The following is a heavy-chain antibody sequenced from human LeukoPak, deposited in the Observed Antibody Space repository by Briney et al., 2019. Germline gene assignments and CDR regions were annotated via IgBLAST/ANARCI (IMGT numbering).Heavy chain of an antibody. CDR1: GGSISSSIYY. J-gene: IGHJ4*02. Sequence: SETLSLTCTVSGGSISSSIYYWVWIRQPPGKGQEWIGSLYYSGSTYYNGSLKSRVTISVDTSKNQFSLKLSSVTAADTAVYYCARQPLINGELVYFDYWGQGTLVTVSS. D-gene: IGHD7-27*01. V-gene: IGHV4-39*01. CDR3: ARQPLINGELVYFDY. CDR2: LYYSGST.